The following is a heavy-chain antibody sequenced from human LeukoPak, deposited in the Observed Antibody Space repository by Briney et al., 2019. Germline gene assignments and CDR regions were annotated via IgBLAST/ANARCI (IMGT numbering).Heavy chain of an antibody. CDR1: GYTLTHYG. CDR3: ARERITMIEVPFSYGMDV. CDR2: ISAYNGST. Sequence: GASVKVSCKASGYTLTHYGISWVRQAPGQGLEWMGWISAYNGSTNFAQNLQDRVTMTTDTSTSTAYMELRSLRSDDTAVYYCARERITMIEVPFSYGMDVWGQGTTVTVSS. J-gene: IGHJ6*02. V-gene: IGHV1-18*01. D-gene: IGHD3-22*01.